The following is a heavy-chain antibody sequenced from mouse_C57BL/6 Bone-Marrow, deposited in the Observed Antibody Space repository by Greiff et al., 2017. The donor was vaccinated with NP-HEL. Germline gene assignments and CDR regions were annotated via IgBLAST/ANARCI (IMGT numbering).Heavy chain of an antibody. CDR1: GYTFTDYN. CDR2: INPNNGGT. Sequence: VQLQQSGPELVKPGASVKIPCKASGYTFTDYNMDWVKQSHGKSLEWIGDINPNNGGTIYNQKFKGKATLTVDKSSSTSYIVLRSLTSEDTAVDFCARAYWYFYVWGTGTTVTVSS. V-gene: IGHV1-18*01. J-gene: IGHJ1*03. CDR3: ARAYWYFYV.